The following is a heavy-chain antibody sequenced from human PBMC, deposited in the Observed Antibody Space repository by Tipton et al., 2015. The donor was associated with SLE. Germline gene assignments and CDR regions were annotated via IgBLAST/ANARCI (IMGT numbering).Heavy chain of an antibody. CDR3: ARLGSTTYLTLDGFYFDY. J-gene: IGHJ4*02. V-gene: IGHV4-59*08. CDR2: IHHSGST. CDR1: GGSISSYY. Sequence: TLSLTCTVSGGSISSYYWSWIRQPPGKGLEWFGYIHHSGSTSYSPSLRSRVTISVDTSKNRLSLKVNSVTAADTAVYFCARLGSTTYLTLDGFYFDYWGLGTRVTVSS. D-gene: IGHD2/OR15-2a*01.